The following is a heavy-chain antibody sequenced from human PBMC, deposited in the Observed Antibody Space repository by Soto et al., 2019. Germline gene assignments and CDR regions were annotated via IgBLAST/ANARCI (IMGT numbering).Heavy chain of an antibody. CDR2: LSATSGGT. CDR1: GFTFSNYA. D-gene: IGHD3-3*01. CDR3: AKEYYDFWSGYYGALYYYYGMDV. Sequence: GGSLRLSCAASGFTFSNYAMSWVRQAPGKGLEWVSTLSATSGGTYYADSVKGRFTMSRDNSKNTLYLQMNSLRAEDTAVYYCAKEYYDFWSGYYGALYYYYGMDVWGQGTTVTVSS. J-gene: IGHJ6*02. V-gene: IGHV3-23*01.